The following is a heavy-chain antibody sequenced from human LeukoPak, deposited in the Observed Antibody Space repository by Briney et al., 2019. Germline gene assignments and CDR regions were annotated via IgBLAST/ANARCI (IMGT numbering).Heavy chain of an antibody. CDR2: IYYSGYT. Sequence: SETLSLTCAVSGGSISSNYWSWIRQPPGKGLEWIGYIYYSGYTNYNPSLKSRVTMSVDTSKNQFSLKLTSVTAADTAVYYCATLRYCSGGSCFPKYFQHWGQGTLVTVSS. D-gene: IGHD2-15*01. CDR1: GGSISSNY. V-gene: IGHV4-59*08. CDR3: ATLRYCSGGSCFPKYFQH. J-gene: IGHJ1*01.